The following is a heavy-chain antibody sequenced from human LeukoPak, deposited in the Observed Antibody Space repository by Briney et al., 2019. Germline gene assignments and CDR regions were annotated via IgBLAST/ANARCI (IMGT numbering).Heavy chain of an antibody. CDR2: IYYSGST. V-gene: IGHV4-39*01. J-gene: IGHJ4*02. CDR3: AKANTPRYYDSSGYYRYYFDY. D-gene: IGHD3-22*01. CDR1: GGSISSSSYY. Sequence: SETLSLTCTVSGGSISSSSYYWGWIRQPPGKGLEWIGSIYYSGSTYYNPSLKSRVTISVDTSKNQFSLKLSSVTAADTAVYYCAKANTPRYYDSSGYYRYYFDYWGQGTLVTVSS.